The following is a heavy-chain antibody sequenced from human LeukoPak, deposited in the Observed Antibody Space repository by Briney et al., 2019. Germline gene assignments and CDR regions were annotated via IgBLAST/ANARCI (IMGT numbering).Heavy chain of an antibody. D-gene: IGHD3-10*01. J-gene: IGHJ1*01. CDR2: INPNSGGT. CDR3: ARDVPTYYYGSGSLEH. Sequence: ASVKVSCKASGYTFTGYYMHWVRQAPGQGLEWMGWINPNSGGTNYAQKFQGRVTMTRDTSISTAYMELSRLRSDDTAVYYCARDVPTYYYGSGSLEHWGQGTLVTVSS. CDR1: GYTFTGYY. V-gene: IGHV1-2*02.